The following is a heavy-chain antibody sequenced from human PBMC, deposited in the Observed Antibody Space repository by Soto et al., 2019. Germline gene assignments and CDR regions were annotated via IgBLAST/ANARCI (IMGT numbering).Heavy chain of an antibody. CDR3: ARDPSGIAASGAGG. CDR1: GFTVSNNY. D-gene: IGHD6-13*01. Sequence: SLRLSCAASGFTVSNNYMRWVRQAPGKGLEWVSLIYSGGNTHYADSVKGRFTISRDDSKNTLYLHMNSLRVEDTAVYYCARDPSGIAASGAGGWGQGTLVTVSS. CDR2: IYSGGNT. V-gene: IGHV3-53*01. J-gene: IGHJ4*02.